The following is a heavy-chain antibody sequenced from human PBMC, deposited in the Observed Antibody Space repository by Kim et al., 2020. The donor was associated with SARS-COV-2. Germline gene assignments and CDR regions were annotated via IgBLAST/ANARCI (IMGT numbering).Heavy chain of an antibody. V-gene: IGHV4-4*07. CDR2: IYTSGST. CDR3: ARGGVQWLAVNWFDP. CDR1: GGSISSYY. Sequence: SETLSLTCTVSGGSISSYYWSWIRQPAGKGLEWIGRIYTSGSTNYNPSLKSRVTMSVDTSKNQFSLKLSSVTAADTAVYYCARGGVQWLAVNWFDPWGQGTLVTVSS. J-gene: IGHJ5*02. D-gene: IGHD6-19*01.